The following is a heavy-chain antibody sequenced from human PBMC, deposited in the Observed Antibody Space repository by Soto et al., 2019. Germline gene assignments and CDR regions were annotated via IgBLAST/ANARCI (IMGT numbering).Heavy chain of an antibody. CDR2: INPSGGST. CDR1: GYTFTSYY. D-gene: IGHD6-19*01. V-gene: IGHV1-46*03. Sequence: ASVKVSCKASGYTFTSYYMHWVRQAPGQGLEWMGIINPSGGSTSYAQKFQGRVTMTRDTSTSTVYMELSSLRSEDTAVYYCASVAVAGPLFDYWGQGTLVTVSS. CDR3: ASVAVAGPLFDY. J-gene: IGHJ4*02.